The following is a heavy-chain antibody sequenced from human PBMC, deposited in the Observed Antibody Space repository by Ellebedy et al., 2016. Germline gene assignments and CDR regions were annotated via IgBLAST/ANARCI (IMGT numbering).Heavy chain of an antibody. V-gene: IGHV3-23*01. Sequence: GESLKISXAASGFTFSSYAMSWVRQAPGKGLEWVSAISGSGGSTYYADSVKGRFTISRDNSKNTLYLQMNSLRAEDTAVYYCASHYDSSGYYLLVDYWGQGTLVTVSS. D-gene: IGHD3-22*01. CDR3: ASHYDSSGYYLLVDY. CDR1: GFTFSSYA. J-gene: IGHJ4*02. CDR2: ISGSGGST.